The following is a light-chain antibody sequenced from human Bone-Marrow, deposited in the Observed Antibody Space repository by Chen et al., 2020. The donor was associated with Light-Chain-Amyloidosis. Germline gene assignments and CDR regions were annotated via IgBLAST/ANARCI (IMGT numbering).Light chain of an antibody. CDR3: MQVLQSPLA. Sequence: DIVMTQSPLSLPVTPGEPASISCRSSQRRLHSNGYNYLDWSLQTPGQSPQLLISLGSNRASGVPDRYSGSGSGRDVTRRISRVEAEGVGVYYRMQVLQSPLAFGGGSKVEI. CDR1: QRRLHSNGYNY. CDR2: LGS. J-gene: IGKJ4*01. V-gene: IGKV2-28*01.